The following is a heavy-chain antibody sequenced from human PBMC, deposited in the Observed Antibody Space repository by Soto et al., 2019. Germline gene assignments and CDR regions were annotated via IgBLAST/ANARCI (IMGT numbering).Heavy chain of an antibody. V-gene: IGHV3-23*01. Sequence: GGSLRLSCAASGFTFSSYAMSWVRQAPGKGLEWVSAISGSGGSTYYADSVKGRFTISRDNSKNTLYLQMNNLRAEDTAVYYCAKQLGSRQLEYYFDYWGQGTLVTVSS. D-gene: IGHD6-6*01. CDR3: AKQLGSRQLEYYFDY. CDR1: GFTFSSYA. CDR2: ISGSGGST. J-gene: IGHJ4*02.